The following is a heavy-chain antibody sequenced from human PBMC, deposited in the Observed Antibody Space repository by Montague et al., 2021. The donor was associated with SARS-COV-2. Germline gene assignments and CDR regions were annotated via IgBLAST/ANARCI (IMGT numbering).Heavy chain of an antibody. Sequence: SETLSLTCTVSGGSISSSSYYWGWIRQPPGKGLEWIGSIYYSGSTYYNPSLQSRVTISVATSKNQFSLKLISVTAADTAVYYCARQGDQLLLEYWFDPWGQGTLVTVSS. J-gene: IGHJ5*02. CDR1: GGSISSSSYY. V-gene: IGHV4-39*01. D-gene: IGHD2-2*01. CDR2: IYYSGST. CDR3: ARQGDQLLLEYWFDP.